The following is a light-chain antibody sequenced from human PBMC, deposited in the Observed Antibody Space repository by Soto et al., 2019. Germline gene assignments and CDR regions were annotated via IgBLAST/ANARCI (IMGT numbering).Light chain of an antibody. CDR1: QSVSTY. CDR3: QQSFTTPPYT. Sequence: DIQMTQSPSSLSASVGARVIITCRASQSVSTYFNWYQQKLGQAPKRLISAASNFRSGVPSRFGGSGACTEFTLTISGLEADDFATYFCQQSFTTPPYTFGQGTRL. J-gene: IGKJ2*01. CDR2: AAS. V-gene: IGKV1-39*01.